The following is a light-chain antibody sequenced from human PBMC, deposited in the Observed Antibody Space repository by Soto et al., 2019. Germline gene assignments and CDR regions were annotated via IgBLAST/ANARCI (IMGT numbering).Light chain of an antibody. V-gene: IGKV1-5*03. CDR3: QRYDTYSWT. CDR2: AAS. Sequence: DIPMTQSPSTLSASVGDRVTITCRASQSISSWLAWYQQKPGKAPKLLIYAASGLASGVPSRFSGSVSGTEFTLTISSLQPDDFATYSCQRYDTYSWTFGQGTKVEIK. J-gene: IGKJ1*01. CDR1: QSISSW.